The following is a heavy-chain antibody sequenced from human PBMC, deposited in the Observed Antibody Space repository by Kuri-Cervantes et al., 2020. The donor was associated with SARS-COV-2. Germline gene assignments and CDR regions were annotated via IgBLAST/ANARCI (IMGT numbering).Heavy chain of an antibody. CDR1: GLTFSNYW. CDR3: ARPLMAGPHYFDF. V-gene: IGHV3-74*01. Sequence: GESLKISCAASGLTFSNYWMHWVRQGPGKGLVWVSRINSDGSSTSYADSVKGRFTISRDNAKNTLYLQMNSLRAEDAAVYYCARPLMAGPHYFDFWGQGTLVTVFS. J-gene: IGHJ4*02. D-gene: IGHD6-19*01. CDR2: INSDGSST.